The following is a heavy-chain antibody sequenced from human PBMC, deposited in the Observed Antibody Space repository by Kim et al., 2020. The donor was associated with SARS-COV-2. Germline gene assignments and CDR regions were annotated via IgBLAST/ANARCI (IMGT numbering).Heavy chain of an antibody. V-gene: IGHV3-13*01. CDR3: ARGAVPLVLRYFDWLYNSPWYFDL. CDR2: IGTAGDT. CDR1: GFTFSSYD. D-gene: IGHD3-9*01. J-gene: IGHJ2*01. Sequence: GGSLRLSCAASGFTFSSYDMHWVRQATGKGLEWVSAIGTAGDTYYPGSVKGRFTISRENAKNSLYLQMNSLRAGDTAVYYCARGAVPLVLRYFDWLYNSPWYFDLWGRGTLVTVSS.